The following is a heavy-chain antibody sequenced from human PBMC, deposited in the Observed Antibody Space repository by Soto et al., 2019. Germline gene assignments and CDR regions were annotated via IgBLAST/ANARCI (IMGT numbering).Heavy chain of an antibody. Sequence: PAETLALTFSLHGGSFRGYYWTWIRQPPGKGLEGIGEINHSGSPNYNPSLKSRVTISVDTSKNQFSLKLSSVTDADTAVYYCARGRRWLLCSSTSEFDSWGQGTLVTGSS. V-gene: IGHV4-34*01. CDR3: ARGRRWLLCSSTSEFDS. CDR2: INHSGSP. CDR1: GGSFRGYY. J-gene: IGHJ4*02. D-gene: IGHD5-12*01.